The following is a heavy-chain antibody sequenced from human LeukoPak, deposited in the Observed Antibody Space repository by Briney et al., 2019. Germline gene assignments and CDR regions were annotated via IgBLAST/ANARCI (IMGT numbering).Heavy chain of an antibody. D-gene: IGHD3-9*01. CDR2: ISDIGGTT. CDR1: GFTFSNYA. V-gene: IGHV3-23*01. J-gene: IGHJ6*02. CDR3: ARNLFDIYGMDV. Sequence: GGSLRLSCAASGFTFSNYAMTWVRQAPGKGLEWVSSISDIGGTTYYADSVKGRFTISRDNSKNTLYLQMSSLRGEDTAIYYCARNLFDIYGMDVWGQGTTVTVSS.